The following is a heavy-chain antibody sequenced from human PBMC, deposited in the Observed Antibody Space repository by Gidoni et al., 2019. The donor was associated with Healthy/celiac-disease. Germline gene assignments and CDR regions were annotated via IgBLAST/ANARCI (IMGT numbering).Heavy chain of an antibody. Sequence: QVQLVQSGAEVKKPGSSVTVSCKASGGTFSSYAISWVRQAPGQGLEWMGRIIPILGIANDAQKFQGRVTSTADKSTSTAYMELSSLRSEDTAVYYCARGDQGLEWGQGTLVTVSS. CDR3: ARGDQGLE. J-gene: IGHJ4*02. CDR2: IIPILGIA. D-gene: IGHD3-16*01. CDR1: GGTFSSYA. V-gene: IGHV1-69*09.